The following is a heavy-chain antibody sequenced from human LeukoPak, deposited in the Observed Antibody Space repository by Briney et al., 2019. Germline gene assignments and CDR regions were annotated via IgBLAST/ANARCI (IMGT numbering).Heavy chain of an antibody. CDR1: GFTFSSYG. J-gene: IGHJ6*04. CDR3: AKRSVYYGMDV. Sequence: PGRSLRLSCAASGFTFSSYGMHWVRQAPGKGLEWVAVISYDGSNKYYADSVKGRFTISRDNSKNTLYLHMNSLRAEDTAVYYCAKRSVYYGMDVWGKGTTVTVSS. V-gene: IGHV3-30*18. CDR2: ISYDGSNK.